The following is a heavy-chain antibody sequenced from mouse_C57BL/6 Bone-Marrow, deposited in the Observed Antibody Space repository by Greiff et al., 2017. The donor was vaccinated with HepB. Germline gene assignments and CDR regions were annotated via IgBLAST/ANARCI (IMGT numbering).Heavy chain of an antibody. J-gene: IGHJ3*01. CDR3: ARITTVVAWFAY. V-gene: IGHV2-2*01. CDR2: IWSGGST. D-gene: IGHD1-1*01. CDR1: GFSLTSYG. Sequence: VKLMESGPGLVQPSQSLSITCTVSGFSLTSYGVHWVRQSPGKGLEWLGVIWSGGSTDYNAAFISRLSISKDNSKSQVFFKMNSLQADDTAIYYCARITTVVAWFAYWGQGTLVTVSA.